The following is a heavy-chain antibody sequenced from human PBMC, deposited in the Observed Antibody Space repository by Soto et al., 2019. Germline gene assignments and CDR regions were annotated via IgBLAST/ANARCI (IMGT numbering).Heavy chain of an antibody. J-gene: IGHJ6*02. D-gene: IGHD5-18*01. CDR3: ARGIRNYYGTDV. V-gene: IGHV3-74*01. CDR2: IKFDGSST. Sequence: EVQLVESGGGLVQPGGSLRLSCAASGFTFSSYWMHWVRQAPGKGLVWVSRIKFDGSSTNYADPVRGRFTISRDNAKNTVYLQMNSLRDEDTAVYYCARGIRNYYGTDVWGQGTTVSVSS. CDR1: GFTFSSYW.